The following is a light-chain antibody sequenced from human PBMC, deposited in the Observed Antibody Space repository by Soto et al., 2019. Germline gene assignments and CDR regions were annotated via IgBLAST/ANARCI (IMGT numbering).Light chain of an antibody. CDR3: QQRSNWPGT. CDR1: QSVSSY. J-gene: IGKJ4*01. CDR2: DAS. Sequence: IVLPQSPATLSFSPGERATLSCRASQSVSSYLAWYQQKPGQAPRLLIYDASNRATGIPARFSGSGSGTDFTLTISSLEPEDFAVYYCQQRSNWPGTFGGGTKVDIK. V-gene: IGKV3-11*01.